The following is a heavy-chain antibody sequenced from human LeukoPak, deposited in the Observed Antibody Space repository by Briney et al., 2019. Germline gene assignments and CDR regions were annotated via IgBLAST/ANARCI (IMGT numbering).Heavy chain of an antibody. Sequence: GGSLRLSCAASGFTVSSNYMSWVRQAPGKGLEWVSVIYSGGSTYYADSVKGRFTISRDNSKNTLYLQMNSLRAEDTAVYYCARIDDLGYYFDYWGQRTLVTVSS. CDR2: IYSGGST. J-gene: IGHJ4*02. CDR1: GFTVSSNY. V-gene: IGHV3-66*01. CDR3: ARIDDLGYYFDY. D-gene: IGHD1-14*01.